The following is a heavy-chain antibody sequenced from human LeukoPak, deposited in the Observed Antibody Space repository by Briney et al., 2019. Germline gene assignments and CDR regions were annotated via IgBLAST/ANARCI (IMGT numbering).Heavy chain of an antibody. Sequence: PSETLSLTCTVYGESFSSYYWNWIRQSPGKGLEWIGEINHSGSTNYNPSLKSRVTMSVDTSKSQFSLNLRSVTAADTAVYYCARRLCEARILKRPRCFYYMDVWGKGTTVTVSS. J-gene: IGHJ6*03. CDR3: ARRLCEARILKRPRCFYYMDV. CDR2: INHSGST. CDR1: GESFSSYY. D-gene: IGHD2-15*01. V-gene: IGHV4-34*01.